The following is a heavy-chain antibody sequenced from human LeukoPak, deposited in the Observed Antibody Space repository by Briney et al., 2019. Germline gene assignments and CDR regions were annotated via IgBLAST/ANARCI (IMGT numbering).Heavy chain of an antibody. D-gene: IGHD1-26*01. CDR2: ISYDGSNK. Sequence: GGSLRLSCAASGFTFSSYAMHWVRQAPGKGLEWVAVISYDGSNKYYADSVKGRFTISRDNSKNTLYLQMNSLRAEDTAVYYCAKDLVGVSFHWGQGTLVTVSS. J-gene: IGHJ4*02. CDR1: GFTFSSYA. V-gene: IGHV3-30*04. CDR3: AKDLVGVSFH.